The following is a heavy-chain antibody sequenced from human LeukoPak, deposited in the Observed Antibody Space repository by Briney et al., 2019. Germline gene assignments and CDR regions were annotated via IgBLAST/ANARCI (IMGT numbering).Heavy chain of an antibody. V-gene: IGHV3-30*15. CDR3: ARSSYDYGGIEGPFDY. CDR1: GFTLTYYA. J-gene: IGHJ4*02. Sequence: PGGSLRLSWAASGFTLTYYAMHWVRQAPGKGLEWVAVTSYDGNKKYYADSVKGRFTISRDSSKNTLYLQMSSLRAEDTAVYYCARSSYDYGGIEGPFDYWGQGTLVTVSS. D-gene: IGHD4-23*01. CDR2: TSYDGNKK.